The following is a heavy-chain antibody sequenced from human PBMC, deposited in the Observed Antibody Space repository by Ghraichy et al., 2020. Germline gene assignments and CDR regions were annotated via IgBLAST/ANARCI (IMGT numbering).Heavy chain of an antibody. D-gene: IGHD3-22*01. J-gene: IGHJ4*02. CDR1: GFIFNTYA. CDR3: AKGARGGFYAQPDY. V-gene: IGHV3-23*01. Sequence: GESLNISCAASGFIFNTYAMNWVRQAPGKGLEWVSSISGSGGSTYYADSVRGRFTISRDNSKNTLYLRMDSLRDEDTAVYYCAKGARGGFYAQPDYWGQGTLVTVSS. CDR2: ISGSGGST.